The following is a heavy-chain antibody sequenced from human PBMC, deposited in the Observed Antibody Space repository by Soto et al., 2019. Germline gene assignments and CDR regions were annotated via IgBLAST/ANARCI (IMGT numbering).Heavy chain of an antibody. CDR2: INPPDSDT. CDR1: GYSFTSNW. V-gene: IGHV5-51*01. D-gene: IGHD6-19*01. Sequence: GESLKISFQGSGYSFTSNWIGWVRQMPGKGLEWMGIINPPDSDTRYSPSFQGQVTISADKSISTAYVQWSSQKASHTAMYYCARLGAVAGPFDYWGQGTLVTVSS. J-gene: IGHJ4*02. CDR3: ARLGAVAGPFDY.